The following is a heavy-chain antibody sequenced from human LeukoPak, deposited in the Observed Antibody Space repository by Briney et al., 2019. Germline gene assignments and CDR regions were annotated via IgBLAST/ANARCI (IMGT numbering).Heavy chain of an antibody. CDR2: INSDGSXT. Sequence: GGSLRLSCAASGFTFTTYWMHWVRQAPGKGLVWVSHINSDGSXTSXXXXXXGXFTIYRDNAKNTLYLRMNSLRAEDTAVYYCARDAVDTANAVWGQGTTVTVSS. J-gene: IGHJ6*02. V-gene: IGHV3-74*01. CDR1: GFTFTTYW. CDR3: ARDAVDTANAV. D-gene: IGHD5-18*01.